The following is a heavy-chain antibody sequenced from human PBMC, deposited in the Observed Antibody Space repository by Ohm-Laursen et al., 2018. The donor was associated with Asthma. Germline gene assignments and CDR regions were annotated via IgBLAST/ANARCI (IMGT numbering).Heavy chain of an antibody. CDR3: ARCPSTTVTTIWFDP. D-gene: IGHD4-17*01. Sequence: GESLKISCKGSGYSFTSYWIGWVRQMPGKGLEWMGIIYPGDSDTRYSPSFQGQVTISADKSISTAYLQWSSLKASDTAMYYCARCPSTTVTTIWFDPWGQGTLVTVSS. J-gene: IGHJ5*02. CDR2: IYPGDSDT. CDR1: GYSFTSYW. V-gene: IGHV5-51*03.